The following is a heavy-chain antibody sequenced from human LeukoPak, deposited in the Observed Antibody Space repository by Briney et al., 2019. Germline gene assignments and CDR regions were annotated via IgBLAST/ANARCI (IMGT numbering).Heavy chain of an antibody. CDR1: GFIFTNFD. Sequence: GGTLRLSCAASGFIFTNFDVTWVRQAPGKGLEWVAVISVGGENSHFADSVKGRFTISRDNSKNTLYLQMSGLRVEDTALYYCAKKGGALGYLDSWGQGTLVTVSS. V-gene: IGHV3-23*01. CDR2: ISVGGENS. CDR3: AKKGGALGYLDS. D-gene: IGHD1-26*01. J-gene: IGHJ4*02.